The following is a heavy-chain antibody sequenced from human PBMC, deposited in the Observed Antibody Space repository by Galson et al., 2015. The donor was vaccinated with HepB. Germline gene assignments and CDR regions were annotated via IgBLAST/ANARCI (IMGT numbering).Heavy chain of an antibody. Sequence: SVKVSCKASGGTFSSYAISWVRQAPGQGLEWMGGIVPIFGTANYAQKFQGRVTITADESTSTAYMELSSLRSEDTAVYYCARAVLSGGIVVVPAAIAVDGMDVWGQGTTVTVSS. V-gene: IGHV1-69*13. CDR1: GGTFSSYA. CDR2: IVPIFGTA. CDR3: ARAVLSGGIVVVPAAIAVDGMDV. D-gene: IGHD2-2*01. J-gene: IGHJ6*02.